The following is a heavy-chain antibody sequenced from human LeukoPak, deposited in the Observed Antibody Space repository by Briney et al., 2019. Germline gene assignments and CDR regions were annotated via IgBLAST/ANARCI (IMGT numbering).Heavy chain of an antibody. CDR2: ISGSGAST. J-gene: IGHJ4*02. D-gene: IGHD1-26*01. CDR3: AKDVGKWESLHFFDY. CDR1: GFSFSTNA. V-gene: IGHV3-23*01. Sequence: GGSLRLSCLTSGFSFSTNAMSWVRQAPGKGLEWISGISGSGASTYYADSVTGRFTISRDSSRNTLYLQMNSLRGDDTAVYYCAKDVGKWESLHFFDYWGQGTLVTVSS.